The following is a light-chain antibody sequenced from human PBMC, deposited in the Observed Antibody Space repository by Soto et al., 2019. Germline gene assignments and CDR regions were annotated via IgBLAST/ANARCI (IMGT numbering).Light chain of an antibody. CDR1: QTISSW. V-gene: IGKV1-5*03. CDR3: QQYNTYST. CDR2: KAS. Sequence: DIQMTQSPSTLSASVRDRVTITCRASQTISSWLAWFQQRPGRAPKFLIYKASSLQSGVPSRFSGSGSGTEFTLTISSLQPDDFATYYCQQYNTYSTFGQGTKVDI. J-gene: IGKJ1*01.